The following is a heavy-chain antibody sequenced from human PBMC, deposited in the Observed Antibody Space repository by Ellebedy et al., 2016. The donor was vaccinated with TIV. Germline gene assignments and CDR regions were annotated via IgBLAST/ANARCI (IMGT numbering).Heavy chain of an antibody. D-gene: IGHD3-10*01. CDR1: GFTFSYYS. J-gene: IGHJ4*02. V-gene: IGHV3-48*01. CDR3: AKDTWFGESDY. CDR2: TSGTTSDI. Sequence: GESLKISCAASGFTFSYYSINWVRQAPGKGLEWVSFTSGTTSDIYYADSVKGRFTVSRDNARNSLYLQMNSLRAEDTAVYYCAKDTWFGESDYWGQGTLVTVSS.